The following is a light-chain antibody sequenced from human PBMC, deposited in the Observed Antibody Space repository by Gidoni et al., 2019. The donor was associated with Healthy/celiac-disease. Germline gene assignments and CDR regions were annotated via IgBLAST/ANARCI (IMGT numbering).Light chain of an antibody. CDR2: DAS. V-gene: IGKV1-33*01. CDR3: QQYDNLPLT. J-gene: IGKJ4*01. Sequence: DIQMTQSPSSLSASVGDRVTITCQASQDISNYLNWSQQKPGKAPKLLIYDASNLETGVPSRFSGSGSGTAFTFTISSLQPEDIATYYCQQYDNLPLTFGGXTKVEIK. CDR1: QDISNY.